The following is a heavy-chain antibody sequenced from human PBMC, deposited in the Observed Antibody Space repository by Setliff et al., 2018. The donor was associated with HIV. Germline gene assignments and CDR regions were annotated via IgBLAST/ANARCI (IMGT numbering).Heavy chain of an antibody. V-gene: IGHV1-46*01. CDR1: EYTFTNYY. CDR3: ARAVGGGFDP. J-gene: IGHJ5*02. Sequence: ASVKVSCKASEYTFTNYYTHWVRQGPGQGLEWVGIMNPSGGSTTYAQKFQDRVTMTRDTSTSTGYMELRSLRSEDTAVYYCARAVGGGFDPWGQGTLVTVSS. CDR2: MNPSGGST. D-gene: IGHD3-16*01.